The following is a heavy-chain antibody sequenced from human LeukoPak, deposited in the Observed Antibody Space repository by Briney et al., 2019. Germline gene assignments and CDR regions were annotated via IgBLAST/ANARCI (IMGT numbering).Heavy chain of an antibody. CDR3: ARDRFTTGGYFDY. V-gene: IGHV3-48*01. CDR2: ISSSSSTI. D-gene: IGHD3-3*01. J-gene: IGHJ4*02. CDR1: GFTFSSSN. Sequence: GGSLRLSCAASGFTFSSSNMNWVRQARGKGLEWVSYISSSSSTIFYADSVKGRFTISRDNAKNSLYLQMNSLRAEDTAVYYCARDRFTTGGYFDYWGQGTLVTVSS.